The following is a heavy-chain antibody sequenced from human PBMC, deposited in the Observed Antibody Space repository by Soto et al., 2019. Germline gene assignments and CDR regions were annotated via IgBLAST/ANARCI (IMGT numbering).Heavy chain of an antibody. J-gene: IGHJ3*02. Sequence: SVKVSCKASGGTFSSYAISWVRQAPGQGLEWMGGIIPIFGTANYAQKFQGRVTITADESTSTAYMELSSLRSEDTAVYYCAQNQAGYYYDSSGSSDIWGQGTMVTVSS. CDR3: AQNQAGYYYDSSGSSDI. CDR2: IIPIFGTA. CDR1: GGTFSSYA. D-gene: IGHD3-22*01. V-gene: IGHV1-69*13.